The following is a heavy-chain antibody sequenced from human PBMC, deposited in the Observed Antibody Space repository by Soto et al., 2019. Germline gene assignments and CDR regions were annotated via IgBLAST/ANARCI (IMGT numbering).Heavy chain of an antibody. V-gene: IGHV4-31*03. J-gene: IGHJ4*02. CDR1: GGSISSGGYY. CDR3: ASAEVSSYYLSFDY. D-gene: IGHD3-10*01. Sequence: QVQLQASGPGLVKPSQTLSLTCTVSGGSISSGGYYWSWIRQHPGKGLEWIGYIDYSGSTYYNPSLKRRVTISVDSSKNQFSLKLSSVTAADTAVYYCASAEVSSYYLSFDYWGQGTLVTVSS. CDR2: IDYSGST.